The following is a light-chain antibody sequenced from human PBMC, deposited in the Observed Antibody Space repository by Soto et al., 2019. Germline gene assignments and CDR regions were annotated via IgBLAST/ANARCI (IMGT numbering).Light chain of an antibody. CDR2: AAS. CDR1: QGIRDG. Sequence: SMCPSPLSASEGERVTITCRASQGIRDGLAWYQQRPGKAPKLLISAASSLQGGVPSRFRGSASGTDFSLTINGLQPEDFAAYFCLQDYSYPWTFGQGTKVDIK. J-gene: IGKJ1*01. V-gene: IGKV1-6*01. CDR3: LQDYSYPWT.